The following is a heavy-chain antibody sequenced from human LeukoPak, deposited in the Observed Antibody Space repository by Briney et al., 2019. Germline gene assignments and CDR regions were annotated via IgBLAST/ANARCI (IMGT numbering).Heavy chain of an antibody. CDR2: IKQCGSEK. CDR3: ARAVVVPAATYYFDY. CDR1: GFTFSSYW. D-gene: IGHD2-2*01. Sequence: SGGSLRLSCAAWGFTFSSYWMSWVRQARGKGLEGVANIKQCGSEKYYVDSVKGRFTISRDNAKNSLYLQTNSLRAEDTAVYYYARAVVVPAATYYFDYWGQGTLVTVSS. V-gene: IGHV3-7*04. J-gene: IGHJ4*02.